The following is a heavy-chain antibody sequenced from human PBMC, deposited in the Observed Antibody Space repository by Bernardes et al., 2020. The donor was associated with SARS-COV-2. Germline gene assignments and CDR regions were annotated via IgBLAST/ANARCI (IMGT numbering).Heavy chain of an antibody. CDR1: GGSIDTDYYD. Sequence: SETLSLTCSISGGSIDTDYYDWGWIRQPPGKELEWIGSIFSSGRTSHNPFLQSRVIMSVDVSKNQFSLTLTSVTAADTATYHCARRYFYDRHFDQWGLGTLVTVSS. D-gene: IGHD3-22*01. CDR3: ARRYFYDRHFDQ. J-gene: IGHJ4*02. V-gene: IGHV4-39*01. CDR2: IFSSGRT.